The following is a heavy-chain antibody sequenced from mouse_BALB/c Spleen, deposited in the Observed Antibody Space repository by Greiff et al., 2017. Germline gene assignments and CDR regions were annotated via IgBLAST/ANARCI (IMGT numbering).Heavy chain of an antibody. D-gene: IGHD1-1*01. CDR2: ISYSGST. V-gene: IGHV3-2*02. CDR1: GYSITSDYA. Sequence: DVQLQESGPGLVKPSQSLSLTCTVTGYSITSDYAWTWIRQFPGNKLEWMGYISYSGSTSYNPSLKSRISITRDTSKNQFFLQLNSVTTEDTATYYCARDYGSSFDYWGQGTTLTVSS. J-gene: IGHJ2*01. CDR3: ARDYGSSFDY.